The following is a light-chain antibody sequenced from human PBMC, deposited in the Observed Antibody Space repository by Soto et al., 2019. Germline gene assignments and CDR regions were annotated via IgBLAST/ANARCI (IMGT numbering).Light chain of an antibody. V-gene: IGKV1-27*01. Sequence: DIQMTQSPSSLSASVGDRVTISCRASQGISNYLAWYQQKPGKVPKLLIYAASTLQSGVPSRFSGSGSGTDFTLTISSLQPEDVATYYCQKYNSAPPLTFGGGTKVEIK. CDR2: AAS. CDR1: QGISNY. J-gene: IGKJ4*01. CDR3: QKYNSAPPLT.